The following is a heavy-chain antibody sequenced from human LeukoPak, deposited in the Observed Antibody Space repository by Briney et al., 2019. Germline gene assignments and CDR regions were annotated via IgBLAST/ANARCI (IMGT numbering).Heavy chain of an antibody. J-gene: IGHJ3*02. D-gene: IGHD2-2*01. Sequence: GASVKVSCKASGYTFTGYYMHWVRQAPGQGLEWMGWINPNSGGTNYAQKFQGRVTMTRDTSISTAYMELSGLRSDDTAVYYCAILGKDIVVVPAAPDAFDIWGQGTMVTVSS. CDR1: GYTFTGYY. CDR2: INPNSGGT. CDR3: AILGKDIVVVPAAPDAFDI. V-gene: IGHV1-2*02.